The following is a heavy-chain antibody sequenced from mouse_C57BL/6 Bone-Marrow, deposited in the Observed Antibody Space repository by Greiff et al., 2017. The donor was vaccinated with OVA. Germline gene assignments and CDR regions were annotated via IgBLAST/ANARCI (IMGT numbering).Heavy chain of an antibody. Sequence: VQLQQPGAELVKPGASVKMSCKASGYTFTSYWITWVKQRPGQGLEWIGDIYPGSGSTNYNEKFKSKATLTVDTSSSTAYMQLSSLTSEDSAVYYCARYYYGSSYHFWYAMDYWGQGTSVTVSS. D-gene: IGHD1-1*01. CDR2: IYPGSGST. J-gene: IGHJ4*01. V-gene: IGHV1-55*01. CDR1: GYTFTSYW. CDR3: ARYYYGSSYHFWYAMDY.